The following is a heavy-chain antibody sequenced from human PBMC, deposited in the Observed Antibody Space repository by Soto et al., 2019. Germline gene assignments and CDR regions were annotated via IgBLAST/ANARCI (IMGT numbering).Heavy chain of an antibody. CDR2: INHSGST. J-gene: IGHJ4*02. CDR1: GGSFSGYY. V-gene: IGHV4-34*01. D-gene: IGHD3-22*01. CDR3: ARGPFRYYDSSGYYSKFDY. Sequence: SETLSLTCAVYGGSFSGYYWSWIRQPPGKGLEWIGEINHSGSTNYNPSLKSRVTISVDTSKNQFSLKLSSVTAADTAVYYCARGPFRYYDSSGYYSKFDYWGQGTLVTVS.